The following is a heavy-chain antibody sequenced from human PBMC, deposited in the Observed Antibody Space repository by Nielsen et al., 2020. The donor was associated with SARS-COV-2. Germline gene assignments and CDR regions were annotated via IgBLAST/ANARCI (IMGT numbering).Heavy chain of an antibody. Sequence: GGSLRLSCAASGFTFSSYAMHWVRQAPGKGLEWVAVISYDGSNKYYADSVKGRFTISRDNSKNTLYLQMNSLRAEDTAVCYCAKDFGYWGQGTLVTVSS. V-gene: IGHV3-30-3*01. J-gene: IGHJ4*02. CDR2: ISYDGSNK. CDR1: GFTFSSYA. D-gene: IGHD3-16*01. CDR3: AKDFGY.